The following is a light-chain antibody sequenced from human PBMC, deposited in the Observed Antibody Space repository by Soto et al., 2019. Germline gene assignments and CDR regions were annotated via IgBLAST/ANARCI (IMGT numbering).Light chain of an antibody. V-gene: IGLV2-8*01. CDR3: SSYAGSNTLV. CDR1: SSDIGGYDY. J-gene: IGLJ3*02. Sequence: QSALTQPPSASGSPGQSVTISCTGTSSDIGGYDYVSWYQQDPGKAPKLMIYDVSKRPSGVPDRFYGSKSGNTASLTVSGLQVEDEADYCCSSYAGSNTLVFGGGTKLTVL. CDR2: DVS.